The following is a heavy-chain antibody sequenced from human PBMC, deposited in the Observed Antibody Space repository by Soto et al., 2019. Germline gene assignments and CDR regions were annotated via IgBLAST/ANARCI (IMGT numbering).Heavy chain of an antibody. J-gene: IGHJ4*02. CDR3: ATSEYSYGSYDY. Sequence: ASVKVSCKASGYTFTSYAMHWVRQAPGQRLEWMGWINAGNGNTKYSQKFQGRVTITRDTSASTAYMELSSLRSEDTAVYYCATSEYSYGSYDYWGQGTLVTVYS. CDR1: GYTFTSYA. CDR2: INAGNGNT. D-gene: IGHD5-18*01. V-gene: IGHV1-3*01.